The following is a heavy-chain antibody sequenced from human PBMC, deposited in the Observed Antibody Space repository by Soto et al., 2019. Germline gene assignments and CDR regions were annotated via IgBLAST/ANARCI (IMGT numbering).Heavy chain of an antibody. V-gene: IGHV3-33*08. J-gene: IGHJ4*02. CDR1: GFTFSNYA. D-gene: IGHD6-19*01. CDR3: ARDRSSSGCPDY. Sequence: PGGSLRLSCAASGFTFSNYAMTWVRQAPGKGLEWVAVIWYDGSNKYYADSVKGRFTISRDNSKNTLYLQMNSLRAEDTAVYYWARDRSSSGCPDYWGQGTLVTVSS. CDR2: IWYDGSNK.